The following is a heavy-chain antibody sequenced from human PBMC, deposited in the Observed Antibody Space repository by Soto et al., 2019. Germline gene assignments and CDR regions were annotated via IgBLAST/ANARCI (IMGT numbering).Heavy chain of an antibody. Sequence: ASVKVSCKASGYTFSSYAMHWVRQAPGQRLEWMGRINAGTGNTKYSQKFQGRVTITRDTSATTAYMELSSLRPEDTAVYFCARDRCPDGMCETGHLDYWGKGTPVTVSS. CDR1: GYTFSSYA. CDR2: INAGTGNT. D-gene: IGHD3-9*01. CDR3: ARDRCPDGMCETGHLDY. J-gene: IGHJ4*02. V-gene: IGHV1-3*01.